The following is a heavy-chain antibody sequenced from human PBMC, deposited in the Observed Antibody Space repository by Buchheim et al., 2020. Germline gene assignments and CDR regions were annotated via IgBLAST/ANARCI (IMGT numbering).Heavy chain of an antibody. D-gene: IGHD3-22*01. J-gene: IGHJ5*02. V-gene: IGHV4-34*01. CDR1: GGSFSGYY. CDR2: INHSGST. CDR3: ARGDGDYYDSSGYHPADNWFDP. Sequence: QVQLQQWGAGLLKPSETLSLTCAVYGGSFSGYYWSWIRQPPGKGLEWIGEINHSGSTNYNPSLKSRVTISVDTSKNQFSLKLGSVTAADTAVYYCARGDGDYYDSSGYHPADNWFDPWGQGTL.